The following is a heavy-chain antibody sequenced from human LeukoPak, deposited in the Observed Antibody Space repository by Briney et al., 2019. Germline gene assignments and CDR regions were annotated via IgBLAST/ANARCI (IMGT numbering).Heavy chain of an antibody. D-gene: IGHD3-3*01. CDR1: GGSISSYY. Sequence: SETLSLTCTVSGGSISSYYWSWIRQPAGKGLESIGRIYTSGSTNYNPSLKSRVTMSVDTSKNQFSLKLSSVTAADTAVYYCARDFWSGYYTAYYYYMDVWGKGTTVTVSS. CDR3: ARDFWSGYYTAYYYYMDV. J-gene: IGHJ6*03. CDR2: IYTSGST. V-gene: IGHV4-4*07.